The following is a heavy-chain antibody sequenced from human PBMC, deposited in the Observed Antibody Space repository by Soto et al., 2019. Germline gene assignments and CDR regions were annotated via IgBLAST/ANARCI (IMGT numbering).Heavy chain of an antibody. V-gene: IGHV1-18*04. J-gene: IGHJ5*02. CDR2: ISAYNGNT. CDR3: ARVVFEWGYNWNDDWFDP. Sequence: QVQLVQSGAEVKKPGASVKVSCKASGYTFTSYGISWVRQAPGQGLEWMGWISAYNGNTNYAQKLQGRVTMTTDTSTSTDYKELSSLRSDDTAVYYCARVVFEWGYNWNDDWFDPWGQGTLVTVSS. D-gene: IGHD1-1*01. CDR1: GYTFTSYG.